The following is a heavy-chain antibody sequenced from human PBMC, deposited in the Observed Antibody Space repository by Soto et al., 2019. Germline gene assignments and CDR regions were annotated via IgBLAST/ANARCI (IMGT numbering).Heavy chain of an antibody. CDR3: ARVIRGYSYGFHRQYYYYGMDV. V-gene: IGHV1-69*13. J-gene: IGHJ6*02. D-gene: IGHD5-18*01. CDR1: GGTFSSYA. Sequence: SVKVSCKASGGTFSSYAISWVRQAPGQGLEWMGGIIPIFGTANYAQKFQGRVTITADESTSTAYMELSSLRSEDTAVYYCARVIRGYSYGFHRQYYYYGMDVWGQGTTVTVSS. CDR2: IIPIFGTA.